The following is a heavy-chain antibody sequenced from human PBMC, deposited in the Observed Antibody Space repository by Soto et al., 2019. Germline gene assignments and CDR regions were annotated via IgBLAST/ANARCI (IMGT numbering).Heavy chain of an antibody. CDR1: GYSFTSYW. CDR3: ARSMAAAGTGIGWFDP. V-gene: IGHV5-51*01. CDR2: IYPGDSDT. J-gene: IGHJ5*02. Sequence: GESLKISCKGSGYSFTSYWIGWVRQMPGKGLEWMGIIYPGDSDTRYSPSFQGQVTISADKSISTAYLQWGSLKASDTAMYYCARSMAAAGTGIGWFDPWGQGTLVTVSS. D-gene: IGHD6-13*01.